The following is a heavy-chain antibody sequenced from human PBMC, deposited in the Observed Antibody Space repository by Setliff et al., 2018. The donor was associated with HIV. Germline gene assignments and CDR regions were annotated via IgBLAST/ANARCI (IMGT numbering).Heavy chain of an antibody. D-gene: IGHD2-15*01. CDR3: ARDRVTRRVVPTDHFDP. J-gene: IGHJ5*02. V-gene: IGHV1-69*06. CDR1: GGTFGSYP. Sequence: GASVKVSCKASGGTFGSYPISWVRQAPGQGLEWMGRIIPIFDTANYAQKFQGGVTITADKSTSTAYMDLSSLRSEDTAVYYCARDRVTRRVVPTDHFDPWGQGTLVTVSS. CDR2: IIPIFDTA.